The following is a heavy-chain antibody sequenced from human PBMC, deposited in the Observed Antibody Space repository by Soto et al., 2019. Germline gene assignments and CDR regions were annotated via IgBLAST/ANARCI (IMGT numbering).Heavy chain of an antibody. J-gene: IGHJ4*02. CDR1: GYSISSGFF. CDR3: ARTDYFDY. V-gene: IGHV4-38-2*01. Sequence: SEALALTCAVSGYSISSGFFWGCIRQSPGGGLEWIGSIFHSGISYYNPSLKSRVTMSVDTSKNHFSLKLTSVTAADTAVYYCARTDYFDYWGPGTLVTVSS. CDR2: IFHSGIS.